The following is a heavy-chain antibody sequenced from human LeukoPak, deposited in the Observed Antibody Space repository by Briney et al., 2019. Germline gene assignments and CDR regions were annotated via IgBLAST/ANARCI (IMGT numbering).Heavy chain of an antibody. V-gene: IGHV4-4*02. CDR3: ARQRRYFDWLLEYYYYMDV. CDR1: GGSISSSNW. J-gene: IGHJ6*03. Sequence: SGTLSLTCAVSGGSISSSNWWSWVRQPPGKGLEWIGEIYHSGSTNYNPSLKSRVTISVDTSKNQFSLKVNSVTAADTAVYYCARQRRYFDWLLEYYYYMDVWGKGTTVTISS. D-gene: IGHD3-9*01. CDR2: IYHSGST.